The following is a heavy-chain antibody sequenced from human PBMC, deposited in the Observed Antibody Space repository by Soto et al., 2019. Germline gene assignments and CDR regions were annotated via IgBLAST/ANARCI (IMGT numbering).Heavy chain of an antibody. CDR3: AGGIAARPLGY. J-gene: IGHJ4*02. V-gene: IGHV4-30-2*01. CDR2: IYHSGST. D-gene: IGHD6-6*01. Sequence: QLQLQESGSGLVKPSQTLSLTCAVSGGSISSGGYSWSWIRQPPGKGLEWIGYIYHSGSTSYNPSLKSRVTISGNRSKNQFSLKLSSVTAADTAVYYCAGGIAARPLGYWGQGTLVTVSS. CDR1: GGSISSGGYS.